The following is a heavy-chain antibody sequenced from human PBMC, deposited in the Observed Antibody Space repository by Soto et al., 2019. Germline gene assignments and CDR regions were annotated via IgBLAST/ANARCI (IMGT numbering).Heavy chain of an antibody. D-gene: IGHD3-10*01. CDR3: ARDFGDEGSGMDV. CDR2: IYHSGST. CDR1: GGSISRGGYS. Sequence: QLQLQESGSGLVKPSQTLSLTCAVSGGSISRGGYSWSWIRQPPGKGLEWIGYIYHSGSTYYNPSLKSRVTISVDRSKNQFSLKLSSVTAADTAVYYCARDFGDEGSGMDVWGQGTTVTVSS. V-gene: IGHV4-30-2*01. J-gene: IGHJ6*02.